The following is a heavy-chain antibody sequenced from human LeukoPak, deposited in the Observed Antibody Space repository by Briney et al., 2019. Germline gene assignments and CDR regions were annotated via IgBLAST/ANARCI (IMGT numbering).Heavy chain of an antibody. CDR1: GGTFSSYA. CDR2: IIPILGIA. CDR3: ARGLAFGELTSDY. D-gene: IGHD3-10*01. Sequence: GASVKVSCKASGGTFSSYAISWVRQAPGQGLEWMGRIIPILGIANYAQKFQGRVTITADKSTSTAYMELSRLRSEDTAVYYCARGLAFGELTSDYWGQGTLVTVSS. J-gene: IGHJ4*02. V-gene: IGHV1-69*04.